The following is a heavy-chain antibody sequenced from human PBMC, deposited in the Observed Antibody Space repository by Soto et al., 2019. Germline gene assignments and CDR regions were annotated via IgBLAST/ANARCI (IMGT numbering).Heavy chain of an antibody. J-gene: IGHJ5*02. CDR3: ARSYYASTGFAVAP. CDR2: MYFGGSF. V-gene: IGHV4-59*02. CDR1: GASVSNGY. Sequence: QMQLQASGPGLVKPSETLSLTCNVSGASVSNGYWSWIRQPPGKGLEWIGFMYFGGSFNYNPSLTSRATISGETSKNQFSMKLTSVTASDTAVYYCARSYYASTGFAVAPWGQGTLVTVSS. D-gene: IGHD3-22*01.